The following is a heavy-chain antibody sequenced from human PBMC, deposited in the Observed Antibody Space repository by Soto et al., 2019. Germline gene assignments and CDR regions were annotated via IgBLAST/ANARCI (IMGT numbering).Heavy chain of an antibody. Sequence: GASVKVSCKASGYTFSNYGINRVRQAPGQGLEWMGWISAYNGNTNYSQKLQGRVTMTTDTSTSIAYMELRSLRSDDTAVYYCAREREGFWSGLSDVYGVDVWGQGTTVTVSS. V-gene: IGHV1-18*01. CDR3: AREREGFWSGLSDVYGVDV. CDR1: GYTFSNYG. CDR2: ISAYNGNT. D-gene: IGHD3-3*01. J-gene: IGHJ6*02.